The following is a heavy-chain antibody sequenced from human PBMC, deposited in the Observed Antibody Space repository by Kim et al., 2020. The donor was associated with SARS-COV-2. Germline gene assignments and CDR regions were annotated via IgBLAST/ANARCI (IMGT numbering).Heavy chain of an antibody. J-gene: IGHJ4*01. D-gene: IGHD3-16*01. Sequence: SETLSLTCTVSGASISRSTYCWAWLRPGTGMGWVGIVNIYYNGKTNYSPSRKIRISIFLDTYKNYLYLKMITVTAADASICYCANAAGKYDSVGFDYWG. CDR1: GASISRSTYC. V-gene: IGHV4-39*02. CDR2: IYYNGKT. CDR3: ANAAGKYDSVGFDY.